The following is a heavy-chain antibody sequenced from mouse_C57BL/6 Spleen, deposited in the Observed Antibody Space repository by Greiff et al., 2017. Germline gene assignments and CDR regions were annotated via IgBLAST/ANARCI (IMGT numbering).Heavy chain of an antibody. CDR1: GYTFTDYD. Sequence: VQLQQSVAELVRPGASVTLSCKASGYTFTDYDMHWVKQTPVHGLEWIGAIDPETGGTAYTQKFKGQAILTAANSSSTAYRGRRSLTSEDTAVYYCTGYYYGSSFDVWGKGTTLTVSS. CDR2: IDPETGGT. J-gene: IGHJ2*01. D-gene: IGHD1-1*01. CDR3: TGYYYGSSFDV. V-gene: IGHV1-15*01.